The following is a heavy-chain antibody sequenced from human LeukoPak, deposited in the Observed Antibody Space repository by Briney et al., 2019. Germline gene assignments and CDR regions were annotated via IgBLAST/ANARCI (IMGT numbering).Heavy chain of an antibody. V-gene: IGHV3-23*01. CDR3: AKPSGYCSSTSCRTENDY. D-gene: IGHD2-2*01. CDR1: GLTVSSNY. CDR2: ISGSGATT. J-gene: IGHJ4*02. Sequence: PGGSLRLSCAASGLTVSSNYMSWVRQAPGKGLEWVSAISGSGATTYYADSVKGRFTISRDNSKNTLYLQMNSLRAEDTAVYYCAKPSGYCSSTSCRTENDYWGQGTLVTVSS.